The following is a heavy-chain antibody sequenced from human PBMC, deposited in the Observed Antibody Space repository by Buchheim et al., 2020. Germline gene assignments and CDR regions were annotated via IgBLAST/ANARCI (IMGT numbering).Heavy chain of an antibody. CDR2: ISSSSSTI. Sequence: EVQLVESGGGLVQPGGSLRLSCAASGFTFSSYSMNWVRQAPGKGLEWVSYISSSSSTIYYADSVKGRFTISRDNAKKPLYLQMNSLRDEDTAVYYCASYCSSTSCYRYYYGMDVWGQGTT. J-gene: IGHJ6*02. CDR3: ASYCSSTSCYRYYYGMDV. D-gene: IGHD2-2*02. V-gene: IGHV3-48*02. CDR1: GFTFSSYS.